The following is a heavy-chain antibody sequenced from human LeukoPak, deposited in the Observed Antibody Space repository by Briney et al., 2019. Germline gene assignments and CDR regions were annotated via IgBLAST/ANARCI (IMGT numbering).Heavy chain of an antibody. CDR3: AKGSSSSAWAFDI. CDR2: ISGSGGST. D-gene: IGHD6-6*01. J-gene: IGHJ3*02. Sequence: QAGGSLRLSCAASGFTFSSYAMSWVRQAPGKGLEGVSAISGSGGSTYYADSVKGRFTISRDNSKNTLYLQMNSLRAEDTAVYYCAKGSSSSAWAFDIWGQGTMVTVSS. V-gene: IGHV3-23*01. CDR1: GFTFSSYA.